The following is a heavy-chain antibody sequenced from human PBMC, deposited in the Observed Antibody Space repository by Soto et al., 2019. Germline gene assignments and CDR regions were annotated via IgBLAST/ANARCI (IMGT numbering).Heavy chain of an antibody. CDR1: GFSFADYV. D-gene: IGHD3-9*01. CDR2: IRSKAYGGTA. V-gene: IGHV3-49*04. Sequence: GALRLSCSASGFSFADYVFSWVRQAPGKGLEWVGFIRSKAYGGTAEYATSVKDRFNISRDDSKGIAYLQMNSLKTEDTAVYYCTRDILTGYYSPPQDYWGQGALVTVSS. J-gene: IGHJ4*02. CDR3: TRDILTGYYSPPQDY.